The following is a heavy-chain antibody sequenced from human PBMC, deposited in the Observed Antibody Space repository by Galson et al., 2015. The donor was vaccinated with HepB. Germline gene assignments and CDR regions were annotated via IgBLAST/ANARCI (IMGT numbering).Heavy chain of an antibody. CDR1: GSTFSSYW. D-gene: IGHD5-18*01. Sequence: SLRLSCAASGSTFSSYWMSWVRQAPGKGLEWVSAISGSGGSTYYADSVKGRFTISRDNSKNTLYLQMNSLRAEDTAVYYCAKDRNRLQLWLTNETGGDDYWGQGTLVTVSS. J-gene: IGHJ4*02. CDR3: AKDRNRLQLWLTNETGGDDY. V-gene: IGHV3-23*01. CDR2: ISGSGGST.